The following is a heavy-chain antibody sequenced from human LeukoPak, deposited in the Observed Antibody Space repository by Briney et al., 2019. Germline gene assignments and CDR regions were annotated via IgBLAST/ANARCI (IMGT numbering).Heavy chain of an antibody. CDR3: ARGGGYSYGYYYYYGMDV. V-gene: IGHV1-8*02. CDR2: MNPNSGNT. CDR1: GYTFTSYG. D-gene: IGHD5-18*01. Sequence: ASVKVSCKASGYTFTSYGINWVRQATGQGLEWMGWMNPNSGNTGYAQKFQGRVTMTRNTSISTAYMELSSLRSEDTAVYYCARGGGYSYGYYYYYGMDVWGQGTTVTVSS. J-gene: IGHJ6*02.